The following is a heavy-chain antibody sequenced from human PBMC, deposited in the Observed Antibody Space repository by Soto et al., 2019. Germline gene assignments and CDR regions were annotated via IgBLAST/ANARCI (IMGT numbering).Heavy chain of an antibody. J-gene: IGHJ4*02. V-gene: IGHV3-73*01. CDR1: GFTFSDSA. D-gene: IGHD3-16*01. Sequence: EVQLVESGGGLVQPGGSLKLSCAASGFTFSDSAMHWVRQASGKGLEWVGRIRSKAHNYATSYGAPVKGRFTISRDESKNTAYQQMNSLKTEDTAVYYCAVGELPKSYEIPCDDWGQGTLLTVSS. CDR3: AVGELPKSYEIPCDD. CDR2: IRSKAHNYAT.